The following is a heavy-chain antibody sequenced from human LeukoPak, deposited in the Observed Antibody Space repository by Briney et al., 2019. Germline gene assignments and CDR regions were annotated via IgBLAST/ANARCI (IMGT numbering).Heavy chain of an antibody. CDR1: GYTVSSYA. Sequence: HSGGSLRLSCAASGYTVSSYAMHWVRQAPGRGLEWVAVMSYDGSNKYYADSVKGRFTISRDNSRNTLFLEMNSLRAEDTAVYYCARGVVVVVAATSNWFDPWGQGTLVTVSS. CDR3: ARGVVVVVAATSNWFDP. J-gene: IGHJ5*02. CDR2: MSYDGSNK. V-gene: IGHV3-30*04. D-gene: IGHD2-15*01.